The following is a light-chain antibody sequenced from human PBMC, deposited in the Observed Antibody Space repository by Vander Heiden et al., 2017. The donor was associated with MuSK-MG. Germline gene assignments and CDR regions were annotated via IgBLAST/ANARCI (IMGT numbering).Light chain of an antibody. V-gene: IGKV3-15*01. J-gene: IGKJ2*02. CDR1: RGVSTS. CDR2: SAS. CDR3: HRDYNRPCT. Sequence: EIVLTQSPASLSVSPGERATLSCRASRGVSTSLAWYQQKPGQSPRLLIFSASKRAAATPARFSGSGSGTEYTLTIDSLQSEDFALYYCHRDYNRPCTFGQGTKLEI.